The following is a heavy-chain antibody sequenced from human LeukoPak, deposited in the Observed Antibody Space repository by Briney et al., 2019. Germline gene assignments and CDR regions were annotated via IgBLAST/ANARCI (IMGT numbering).Heavy chain of an antibody. CDR3: GRFGELSGLDY. CDR2: INPSGGST. J-gene: IGHJ4*02. D-gene: IGHD3-10*01. Sequence: GASVKVSCKASGYTFTSYYMHWVRQAPGQGLEWMGIINPSGGSTSYAQKFQGRVTMTRDMSTSTVYMELSSLRSEDTAVYYCGRFGELSGLDYWGQGTLVTVPS. CDR1: GYTFTSYY. V-gene: IGHV1-46*01.